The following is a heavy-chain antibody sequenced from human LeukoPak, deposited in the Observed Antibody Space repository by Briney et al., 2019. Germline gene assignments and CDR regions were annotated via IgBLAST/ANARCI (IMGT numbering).Heavy chain of an antibody. CDR2: ISSSSSYI. D-gene: IGHD3-10*01. J-gene: IGHJ4*02. Sequence: GGSLRLSCAVSGFPFTRFSMNWVRQAPGKGLEWLSSISSSSSYIYNADSVKGRFTISRDNSKNTLYLQMNSLRAEDTAVYYCARGGYYGSGTAYYFDFWGQGTLVTVSS. CDR1: GFPFTRFS. CDR3: ARGGYYGSGTAYYFDF. V-gene: IGHV3-21*04.